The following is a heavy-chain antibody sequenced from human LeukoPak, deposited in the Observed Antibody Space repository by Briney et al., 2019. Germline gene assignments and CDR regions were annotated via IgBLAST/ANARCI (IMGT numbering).Heavy chain of an antibody. CDR2: IYYSGST. V-gene: IGHV4-59*01. CDR3: ARGIAHCSGGSCSPYYYYYMDV. D-gene: IGHD2-15*01. Sequence: SETLSLTCTVSGGSISSYYWSWIRQPPGKGLEWIGYIYYSGSTNYNPSLKSRVTISVDTSKNQFSLKLSSVTAADTAVYYCARGIAHCSGGSCSPYYYYYMDVWGKGTTVTISS. J-gene: IGHJ6*03. CDR1: GGSISSYY.